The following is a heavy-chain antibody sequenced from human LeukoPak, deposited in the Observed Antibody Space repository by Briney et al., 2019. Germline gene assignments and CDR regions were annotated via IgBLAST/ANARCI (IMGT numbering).Heavy chain of an antibody. CDR1: GFTFGSYA. D-gene: IGHD3-9*01. J-gene: IGHJ3*02. Sequence: TGGSLRLSCAASGFTFGSYAMSWVRQAPGKGLEWVASINQDGSEKYYVDPVKGRFTISRDNAEKSLYLQVNSLRAEDTAAYYCARDKDRSFDWFDRRPGGDAFDIWGQGTMVTVSS. CDR3: ARDKDRSFDWFDRRPGGDAFDI. V-gene: IGHV3-7*01. CDR2: INQDGSEK.